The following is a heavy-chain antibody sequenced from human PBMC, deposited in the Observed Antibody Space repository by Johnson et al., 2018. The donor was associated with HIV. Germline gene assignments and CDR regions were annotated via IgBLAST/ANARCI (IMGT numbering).Heavy chain of an antibody. V-gene: IGHV3-74*02. Sequence: VLLVESGGGVVRPGGSLRLSCAASGFTFSDHWMYWVRQAPGKGLVWVSRIKSDGRSTNYADSVKGRFTISRDNAKNTLYLQMNSLRAEDTAVYYCVRGLDIWGQGTEVTVSS. CDR3: VRGLDI. CDR2: IKSDGRST. CDR1: GFTFSDHW. J-gene: IGHJ3*02.